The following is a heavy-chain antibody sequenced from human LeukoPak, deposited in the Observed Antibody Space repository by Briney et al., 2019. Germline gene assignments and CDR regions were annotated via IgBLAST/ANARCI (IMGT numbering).Heavy chain of an antibody. J-gene: IGHJ6*02. Sequence: GGSLRLSCAASGLTFSNYGMHWVRQAPGKGLEWVAVISYDESDKYYADSVKGRFTISRDNSKNTLYLQMNSLRPEDTAVYYCAKGVVAATNAAYYGMDVWGQGTTVTVSS. CDR3: AKGVVAATNAAYYGMDV. D-gene: IGHD2-15*01. V-gene: IGHV3-30*18. CDR2: ISYDESDK. CDR1: GLTFSNYG.